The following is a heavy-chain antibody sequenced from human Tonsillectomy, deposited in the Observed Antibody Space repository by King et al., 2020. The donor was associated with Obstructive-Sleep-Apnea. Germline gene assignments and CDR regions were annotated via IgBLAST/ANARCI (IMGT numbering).Heavy chain of an antibody. CDR1: GFTFSNYW. J-gene: IGHJ3*02. D-gene: IGHD3-3*02. CDR2: IYSDGSRT. CDR3: ARSSLGAIDI. Sequence: VQLVESGGGLVQPGGSLRLSCAASGFTFSNYWMHWVRQAPGKGLVWVSLIYSDGSRTTYADSVKGRFTISRDNAKNTLYLQMNNLRAEDTAVYYCARSSLGAIDIWGQGTMVTVSS. V-gene: IGHV3-74*01.